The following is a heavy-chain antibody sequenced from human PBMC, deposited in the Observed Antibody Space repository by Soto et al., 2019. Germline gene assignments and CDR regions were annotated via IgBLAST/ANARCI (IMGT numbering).Heavy chain of an antibody. Sequence: SETLSLTCTVSGGSIISGYWSWIRQPPGKGLEWIGYISYSGNTNYNPSLKSRVTMSVDTPKNQFSLRLSSVTTADMAVYYCAGLRGYAGSPIDYWGQGTLVTVSS. CDR1: GGSIISGY. CDR3: AGLRGYAGSPIDY. V-gene: IGHV4-59*01. CDR2: ISYSGNT. D-gene: IGHD2-15*01. J-gene: IGHJ4*02.